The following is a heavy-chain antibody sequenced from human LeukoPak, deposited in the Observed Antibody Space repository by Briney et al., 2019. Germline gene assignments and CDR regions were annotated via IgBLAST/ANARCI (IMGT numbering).Heavy chain of an antibody. J-gene: IGHJ3*02. CDR1: GGSISSYY. Sequence: SGTLSLTCTVSGGSISSYYWSWIRRPPGKGLEWIGYIYYSGSTNYNPSLKSRVTISVDTSKNQFSLKLSSVTAADTAVYYCARAGIAVANAFDIWGQGTMVTVSS. V-gene: IGHV4-59*01. D-gene: IGHD6-19*01. CDR2: IYYSGST. CDR3: ARAGIAVANAFDI.